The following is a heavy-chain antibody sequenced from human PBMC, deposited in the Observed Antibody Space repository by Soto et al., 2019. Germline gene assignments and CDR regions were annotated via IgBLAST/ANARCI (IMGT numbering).Heavy chain of an antibody. J-gene: IGHJ4*02. Sequence: LGESLKISCKGSGYSFTSYWIGWVRQMPGKGLEWMGIIYPGDSDTRYSPSFQGQVTISADKSISTAYLQWSSLKASDTAMYYCARLGAGVSLYYDSSGYPALDYWGQGALVTVSS. CDR2: IYPGDSDT. V-gene: IGHV5-51*01. CDR1: GYSFTSYW. CDR3: ARLGAGVSLYYDSSGYPALDY. D-gene: IGHD3-22*01.